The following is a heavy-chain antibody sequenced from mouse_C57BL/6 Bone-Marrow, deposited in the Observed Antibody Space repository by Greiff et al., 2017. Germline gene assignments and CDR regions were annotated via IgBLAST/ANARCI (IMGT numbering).Heavy chain of an antibody. CDR2: IYPGDGDT. J-gene: IGHJ4*01. D-gene: IGHD2-4*01. Sequence: QVQLQQSGPELVKPGASVKISCKASGYAFSSSWMNWVKQRPGKGLEWIGRIYPGDGDTNYNGKFKGKATLTADKSSSTAYMQLSSLTSEDSAVSFCARDDYDEGNAMDYWGQGTSVTVSS. V-gene: IGHV1-82*01. CDR1: GYAFSSSW. CDR3: ARDDYDEGNAMDY.